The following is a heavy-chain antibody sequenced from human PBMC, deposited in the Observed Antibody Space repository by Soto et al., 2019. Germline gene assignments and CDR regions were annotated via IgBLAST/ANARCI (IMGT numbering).Heavy chain of an antibody. CDR3: ARGSGKVVTAMDGAPFLDSSLVDY. Sequence: GASVKVSCKASGGTFSSYTISWVRQAPGQGLEWMGRIIPILGIANYAQKFQGRVTITADKSTSTAYMELSSLRSEDTAVYYCARGSGKVVTAMDGAPFLDSSLVDYWGQGTLVTVSS. D-gene: IGHD2-21*02. CDR2: IIPILGIA. CDR1: GGTFSSYT. V-gene: IGHV1-69*02. J-gene: IGHJ4*02.